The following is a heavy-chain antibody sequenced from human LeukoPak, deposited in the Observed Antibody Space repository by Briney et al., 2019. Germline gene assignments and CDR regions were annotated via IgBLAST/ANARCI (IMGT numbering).Heavy chain of an antibody. V-gene: IGHV4-59*11. CDR3: ARGRPITLFGVVDY. CDR2: IYYGGST. J-gene: IGHJ4*02. CDR1: GGSISSHH. Sequence: SETLSLTCTVSGGSISSHHWSWIRQPPGKGLEWIGYIYYGGSTTYNPSLESRDTISVDSSKNQLSLSLTSVTAADTAVYYCARGRPITLFGVVDYWGQGTLVTVSS. D-gene: IGHD3-3*01.